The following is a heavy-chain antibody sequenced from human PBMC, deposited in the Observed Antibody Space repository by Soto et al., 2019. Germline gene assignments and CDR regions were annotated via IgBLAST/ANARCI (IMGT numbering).Heavy chain of an antibody. V-gene: IGHV3-33*06. Sequence: WWSLRLSCAASVFTFSIYGMHWCRQAPGKGLEWVAVIWYDGSNKYYADSVKGRFTISRDNSKNTLYLQVNSLRAEDTAVYYCAKDRSSSLDGMDVWGQGTTVTVSS. D-gene: IGHD6-13*01. CDR2: IWYDGSNK. CDR3: AKDRSSSLDGMDV. J-gene: IGHJ6*02. CDR1: VFTFSIYG.